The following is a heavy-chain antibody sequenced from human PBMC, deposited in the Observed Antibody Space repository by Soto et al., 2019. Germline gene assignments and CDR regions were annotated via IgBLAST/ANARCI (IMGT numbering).Heavy chain of an antibody. CDR2: INSDGSST. Sequence: PGGSLRLSCAASGFTFSSYWMHWVRQAPGKGLVWVSRINSDGSSTSYADSVKGRFTISRDNAKHTLYLQMNSLRAEDTAVYYCARDGSRADFWSGYYKDPFDYWGQGTLVTVSS. V-gene: IGHV3-74*01. J-gene: IGHJ4*02. CDR1: GFTFSSYW. CDR3: ARDGSRADFWSGYYKDPFDY. D-gene: IGHD3-3*01.